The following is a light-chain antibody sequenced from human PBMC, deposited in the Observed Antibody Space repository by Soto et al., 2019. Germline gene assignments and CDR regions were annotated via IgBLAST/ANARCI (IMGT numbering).Light chain of an antibody. J-gene: IGLJ2*01. V-gene: IGLV2-14*01. CDR2: DVS. CDR3: SSYASSRDVL. CDR1: SSDVGSYNY. Sequence: QAVVTQPASVSGSPGQSITISCTGTSSDVGSYNYVSWYQQHPGKAPKLMIYDVSNRPSGDSNRLSGSKSGNTASLTISGRQAEDAADYYCSSYASSRDVLFGGGTKRTVL.